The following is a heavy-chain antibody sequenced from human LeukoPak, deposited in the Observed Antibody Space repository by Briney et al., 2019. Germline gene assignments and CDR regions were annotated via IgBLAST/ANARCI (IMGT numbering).Heavy chain of an antibody. D-gene: IGHD6-19*01. Sequence: GGSLRLSCAASGFAFSRYAMSWVRQAPGKGLEWVSSISDSSGHTYYADSVRGRFTISRDNSKNTVFLQMNSLRAEDTTIYYCAKDGVWQSYFFDYWGQGTLVTVSS. CDR3: AKDGVWQSYFFDY. CDR1: GFAFSRYA. CDR2: ISDSSGHT. J-gene: IGHJ4*02. V-gene: IGHV3-23*01.